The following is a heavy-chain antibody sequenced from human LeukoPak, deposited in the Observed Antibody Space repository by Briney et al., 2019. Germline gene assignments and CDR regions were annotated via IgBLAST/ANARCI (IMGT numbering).Heavy chain of an antibody. D-gene: IGHD6-19*01. CDR2: IYYSGST. J-gene: IGHJ4*02. Sequence: SETLSLTRTVPGGSISSSSYYWGWIRQPPGKGLEWIGSIYYSGSTYYNPSLKSRVTISVDTSKKQFSLKLSSVTAADTAVYYCARFSSGWYSGDYWGQGTLVTVSS. CDR1: GGSISSSSYY. V-gene: IGHV4-39*01. CDR3: ARFSSGWYSGDY.